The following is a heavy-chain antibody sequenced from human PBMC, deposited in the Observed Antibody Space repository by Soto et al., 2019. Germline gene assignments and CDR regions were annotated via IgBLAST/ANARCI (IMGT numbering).Heavy chain of an antibody. CDR1: GFTFSRYT. J-gene: IGHJ4*02. V-gene: IGHV3-30-3*01. CDR3: ASEWSISVAGRGY. Sequence: QVQLVESGGGVVQSGRSLRLSCVASGFTFSRYTMYWVREAPGKGLEWVAGVSNNGINKDYVDSVKGRFTLSRDNAKNTIHLQINSLIREERGIYYCASEWSISVAGRGYWGQGALVTVS. CDR2: VSNNGINK. D-gene: IGHD6-19*01.